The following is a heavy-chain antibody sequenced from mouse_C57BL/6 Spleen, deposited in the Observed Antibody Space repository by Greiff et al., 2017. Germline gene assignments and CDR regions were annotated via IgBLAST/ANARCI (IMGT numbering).Heavy chain of an antibody. CDR3: ARSKDYAYYLDY. CDR1: GYTFTDYN. V-gene: IGHV1-22*01. J-gene: IGHJ2*01. Sequence: EVQLQQSGPELVKPGASVKMSCKASGYTFTDYNMHWVKQSHGKSLEWIGYINPNNGSTSYNQKFKGKATLTVNKSSSTAYMELRSLTSEDSAVYYCARSKDYAYYLDYWGQGTTLTVSS. CDR2: INPNNGST. D-gene: IGHD2-4*01.